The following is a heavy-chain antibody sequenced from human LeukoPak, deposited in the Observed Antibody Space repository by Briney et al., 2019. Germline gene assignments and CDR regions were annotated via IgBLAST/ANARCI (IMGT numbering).Heavy chain of an antibody. J-gene: IGHJ3*02. CDR3: ARVRVPLGAFDI. Sequence: GXEWIGEINHIASTNYNPSLKSRVTISVETSKNQFSLKLSSVTAADTAVYYCARVRVPLGAFDIWGQGTMVTVSS. D-gene: IGHD3-10*01. V-gene: IGHV4-34*01. CDR2: INHIAST.